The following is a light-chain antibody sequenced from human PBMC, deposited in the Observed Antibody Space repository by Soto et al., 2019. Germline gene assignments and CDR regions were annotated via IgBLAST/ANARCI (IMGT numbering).Light chain of an antibody. CDR1: SGHSSYA. CDR2: LSSDGSH. J-gene: IGLJ2*01. CDR3: QTWGTGIV. Sequence: QSVLTQSPSASASLGASVKLTCTLSSGHSSYAIAWHQQQPEKGPRYLMKLSSDGSHYKGDGIPDRVSGSSSGAERYLTISSLQSEDEADYYCQTWGTGIVFGGGTKLTVL. V-gene: IGLV4-69*01.